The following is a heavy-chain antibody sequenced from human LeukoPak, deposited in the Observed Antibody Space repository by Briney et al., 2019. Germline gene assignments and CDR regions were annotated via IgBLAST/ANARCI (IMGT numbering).Heavy chain of an antibody. CDR2: ISGSGGST. D-gene: IGHD3-3*01. CDR3: AKSFNDFWSGYKYYYYYYYMDV. J-gene: IGHJ6*03. Sequence: GGSLRLSCAASGFTFSSYAMSWVRQAPGKGLEWVSAISGSGGSTYYADSVKGRFTISRDNSENTLYLQMNSLRAEDTAVYYCAKSFNDFWSGYKYYYYYYYMDVWGKGTTVTVSS. CDR1: GFTFSSYA. V-gene: IGHV3-23*01.